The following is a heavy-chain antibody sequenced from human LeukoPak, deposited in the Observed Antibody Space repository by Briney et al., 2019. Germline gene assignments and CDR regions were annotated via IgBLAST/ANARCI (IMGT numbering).Heavy chain of an antibody. CDR1: GGSFGGHY. D-gene: IGHD6-6*01. CDR3: ARANIAVRRYYYYIDV. J-gene: IGHJ6*03. CDR2: INHSGST. Sequence: SETLSHTCAVYGGSFGGHYWSWIRQPPGKGREWIGGINHSGSTNYNPSLKSRVTLSVDSSKNQFSVKLSSVTAADTAVDYCARANIAVRRYYYYIDVWGKGSTVTVSS. V-gene: IGHV4-34*01.